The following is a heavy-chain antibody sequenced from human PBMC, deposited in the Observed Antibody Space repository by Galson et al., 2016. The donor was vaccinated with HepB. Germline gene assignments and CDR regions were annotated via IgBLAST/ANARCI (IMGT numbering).Heavy chain of an antibody. Sequence: ETLSLTCTVSGGSISTYYWIWIRQPPGKGLEWIGYIYYSGNTNYNPSLKSRVTISIDTSKNQFSLNLSSVTAADTAMYYCAREAVGYSTSGTPPHGMDVWGQGTTVTVSS. CDR1: GGSISTYY. J-gene: IGHJ6*02. CDR2: IYYSGNT. D-gene: IGHD3-10*01. V-gene: IGHV4-59*01. CDR3: AREAVGYSTSGTPPHGMDV.